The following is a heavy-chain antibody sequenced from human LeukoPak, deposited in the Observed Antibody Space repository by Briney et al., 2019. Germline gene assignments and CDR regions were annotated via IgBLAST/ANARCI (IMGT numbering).Heavy chain of an antibody. D-gene: IGHD2-15*01. J-gene: IGHJ4*02. CDR3: ARAPEGVADY. CDR2: IYSGGST. CDR1: GFTVSSNY. V-gene: IGHV3-66*02. Sequence: GGSLRLSCAASGFTVSSNYMSWVRQAPGKGLEWVSVIYSGGSTYYTDSVKGRFTISRDNSKNTLYLQMSSLRAEDTAVYYCARAPEGVADYWGQGTLVTVSS.